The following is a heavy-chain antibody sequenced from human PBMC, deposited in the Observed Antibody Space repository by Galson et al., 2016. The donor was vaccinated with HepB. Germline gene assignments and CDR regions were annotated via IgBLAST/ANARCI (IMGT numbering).Heavy chain of an antibody. J-gene: IGHJ6*03. CDR3: AREVGYCTSTSCEGHMDV. D-gene: IGHD2-2*01. Sequence: SLRLSCAASGFNFNIFAMHWVRQAPGKGLEWVAVIWYDGYYKYYGDSVKGRCTISRDNSKNTLYLQMNSLRAEDTAVYYCAREVGYCTSTSCEGHMDVWGKGTTVTVSS. CDR2: IWYDGYYK. V-gene: IGHV3-33*01. CDR1: GFNFNIFA.